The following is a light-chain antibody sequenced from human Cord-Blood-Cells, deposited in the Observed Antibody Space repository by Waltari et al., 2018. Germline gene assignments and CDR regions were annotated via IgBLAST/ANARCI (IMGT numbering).Light chain of an antibody. CDR1: SSDVGGYNY. J-gene: IGLJ2*01. CDR3: SSYTSSSTVV. Sequence: QSALTQPASVSGSPGQSITISCTGTSSDVGGYNYVSWYQQHPGKAPKLMIYDVSNRPSGVSNRVSGSKSGNTASLTISGLQAEDEADYYCSSYTSSSTVVFGGGTKLTLL. CDR2: DVS. V-gene: IGLV2-14*01.